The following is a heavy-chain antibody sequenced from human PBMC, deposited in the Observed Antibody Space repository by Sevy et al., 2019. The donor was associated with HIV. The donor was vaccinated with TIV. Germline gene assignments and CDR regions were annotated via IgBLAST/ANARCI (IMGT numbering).Heavy chain of an antibody. V-gene: IGHV4-59*12. Sequence: SETLSLTCTVSGGSISSYYWSWIRQPPGRGLEWIGYISYGGSTNYNPSLKSRVTISVDTSKNQFSLKLTSVTAADTAVYYCAREGAARGNYYYYYIDVWGKGTTVTVSS. CDR1: GGSISSYY. CDR2: ISYGGST. CDR3: AREGAARGNYYYYYIDV. J-gene: IGHJ6*03. D-gene: IGHD6-6*01.